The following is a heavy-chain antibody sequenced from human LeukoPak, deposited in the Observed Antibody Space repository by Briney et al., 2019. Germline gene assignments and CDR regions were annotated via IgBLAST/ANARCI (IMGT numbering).Heavy chain of an antibody. Sequence: GGSLRLSCAASGFTFSSYSMNWVRQAPGKGLEWVSSISSSSSYIYYADSVKGRFTISRDNAKNSLYLQMNSLRAEGTAVYYCARTKVGAIPYYFDYWGQGTLVTVSS. CDR1: GFTFSSYS. V-gene: IGHV3-21*01. J-gene: IGHJ4*02. CDR3: ARTKVGAIPYYFDY. CDR2: ISSSSSYI. D-gene: IGHD1-26*01.